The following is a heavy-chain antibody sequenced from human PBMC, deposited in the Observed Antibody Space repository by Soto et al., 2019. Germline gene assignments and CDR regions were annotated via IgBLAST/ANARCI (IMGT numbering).Heavy chain of an antibody. Sequence: ASVKVSCKASGGTFSSYAISWVRQAPGQGLEWMGGIIPIFGTANYAQKFQGRVTITADESTSTAYMELSSLRSEDTAVYYCARDGTYYDYVWGSYRLDYFDYWGQGTLVTVSS. D-gene: IGHD3-16*02. CDR3: ARDGTYYDYVWGSYRLDYFDY. CDR2: IIPIFGTA. V-gene: IGHV1-69*13. J-gene: IGHJ4*02. CDR1: GGTFSSYA.